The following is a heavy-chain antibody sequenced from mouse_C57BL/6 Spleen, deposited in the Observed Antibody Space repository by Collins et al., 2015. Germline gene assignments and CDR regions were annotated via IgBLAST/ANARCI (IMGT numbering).Heavy chain of an antibody. CDR2: INTYSGVP. V-gene: IGHV9-3*01. CDR3: ATWDYGGYAMDY. D-gene: IGHD2-4*01. J-gene: IGHJ4*01. Sequence: GWINTYSGVPTYADDFKGRFAFSLETSASTAFLQINNLKNEDTATYFCATWDYGGYAMDYWGQGTSVTVSS.